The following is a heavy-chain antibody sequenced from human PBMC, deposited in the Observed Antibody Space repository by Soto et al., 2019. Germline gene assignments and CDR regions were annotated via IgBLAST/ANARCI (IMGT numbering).Heavy chain of an antibody. Sequence: QEQLVESGGGVVQPGPSLRVSCVASGFSVSSYGIHWVRQGPGKDLEWVATTWHNEWSEFSAESLKGRVTVTRDSPKNTIFLQNDNLEVGDKAINFCVREWGTCTPSNRPASCPSRAFDLWGQGTIV. J-gene: IGHJ3*01. CDR2: TWHNEWSE. D-gene: IGHD2-2*01. CDR1: GFSVSSYG. CDR3: VREWGTCTPSNRPASCPSRAFDL. V-gene: IGHV3-33*01.